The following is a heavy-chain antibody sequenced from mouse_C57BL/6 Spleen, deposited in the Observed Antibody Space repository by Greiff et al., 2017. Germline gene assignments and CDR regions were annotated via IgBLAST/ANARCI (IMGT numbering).Heavy chain of an antibody. D-gene: IGHD1-1*01. Sequence: VQLQQPGAELVMPGASVKLSCKASGYTFTSYWMHWVKQRPGQGLEWIGEIDPSDSYTNYNQKFKGKSTLTVDKSSSTAYMQLSSLTSEDSAVYYCARGGYYGSRGAWFADWGQGTLVTVSA. V-gene: IGHV1-69*01. CDR1: GYTFTSYW. CDR2: IDPSDSYT. CDR3: ARGGYYGSRGAWFAD. J-gene: IGHJ3*01.